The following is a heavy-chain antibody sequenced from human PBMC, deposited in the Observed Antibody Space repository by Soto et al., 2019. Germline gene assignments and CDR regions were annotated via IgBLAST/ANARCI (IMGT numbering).Heavy chain of an antibody. Sequence: VGSLRLSCAASGFTFSSYGMHWVRQAPGKGLEWVAVISYDGSNKYYADSVKGRFTISRDNSKNTLYLQMNSLRAEDTAVYYCGKPHGIVGASFDYWGQGTLVTVSS. D-gene: IGHD1-26*01. CDR1: GFTFSSYG. CDR2: ISYDGSNK. CDR3: GKPHGIVGASFDY. V-gene: IGHV3-30*18. J-gene: IGHJ4*02.